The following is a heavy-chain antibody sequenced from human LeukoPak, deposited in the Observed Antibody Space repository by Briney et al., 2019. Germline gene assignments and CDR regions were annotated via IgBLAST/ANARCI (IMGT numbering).Heavy chain of an antibody. D-gene: IGHD6-13*01. CDR3: ARGRYSSSWYKGDFDY. CDR1: GGSFSGYY. Sequence: PSETLSLTCAVYGGSFSGYYWSWIRQPPGKGLEWIGEINHSGSTNYNPSLKSRVTISVDTSKNQFSLKLSSVTAADTAVYYCARGRYSSSWYKGDFDYWGQGTLVTVSS. CDR2: INHSGST. J-gene: IGHJ4*02. V-gene: IGHV4-34*01.